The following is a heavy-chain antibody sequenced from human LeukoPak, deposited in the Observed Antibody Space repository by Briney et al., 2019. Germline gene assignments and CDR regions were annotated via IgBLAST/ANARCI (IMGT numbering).Heavy chain of an antibody. CDR1: GYRFTSYW. Sequence: GESLKISCKGSGYRFTSYWIGWVRPMPGKGLEWMGIIYPGESDTRYSPSFQGQVTISADKSISTAYLQWSSLKATDTAMYYCARHGTIFGAGTSDAFDIWGQGTMVTVSP. CDR3: ARHGTIFGAGTSDAFDI. V-gene: IGHV5-51*01. CDR2: IYPGESDT. J-gene: IGHJ3*02. D-gene: IGHD3-3*01.